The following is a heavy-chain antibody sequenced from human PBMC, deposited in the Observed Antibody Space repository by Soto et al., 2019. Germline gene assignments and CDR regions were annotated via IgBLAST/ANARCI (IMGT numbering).Heavy chain of an antibody. J-gene: IGHJ4*02. CDR1: GFTFGDYA. V-gene: IGHV3-49*04. D-gene: IGHD2-15*01. CDR3: TRGIRVPDY. CDR2: IGSKVHGGTT. Sequence: GGSLRLSCTASGFTFGDYAMSWVRQAPGKGLEWVGSIGSKVHGGTTVYAASVKGRFTISREDSKSIAYVQMNSLKTEDTAVYYCTRGIRVPDYWGQGTLVTVSS.